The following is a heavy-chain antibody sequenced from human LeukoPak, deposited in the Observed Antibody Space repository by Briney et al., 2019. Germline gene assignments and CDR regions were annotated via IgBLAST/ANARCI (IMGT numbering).Heavy chain of an antibody. D-gene: IGHD3-22*01. J-gene: IGHJ2*01. CDR1: GGSISSYY. V-gene: IGHV4-59*01. CDR2: IYYSGST. CDR3: ARGQYDSSGYPSGYFDL. Sequence: PSETLSLTCTASGGSISSYYWSWIRQPPGKGLEWIGSIYYSGSTNYNPSLKSRVTISVDTSKNQFSLKLSSVTAADTAVYSCARGQYDSSGYPSGYFDLWGRGTLVTVSS.